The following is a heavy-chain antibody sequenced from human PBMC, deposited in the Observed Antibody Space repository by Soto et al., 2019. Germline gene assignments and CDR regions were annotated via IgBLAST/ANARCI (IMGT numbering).Heavy chain of an antibody. CDR1: GGSISSYY. CDR3: ARRYGEFNFDF. Sequence: QVQLQESGPGLVKPSETLSLTCTVSGGSISSYYWSWIRQPPGKGLEWIGYIYYSGSTNYNPSLKSRVTISVDTSKNQFSLKLSSVTDADTAVYYCARRYGEFNFDFWGQGTLVTVSS. V-gene: IGHV4-59*01. D-gene: IGHD3-10*01. CDR2: IYYSGST. J-gene: IGHJ4*02.